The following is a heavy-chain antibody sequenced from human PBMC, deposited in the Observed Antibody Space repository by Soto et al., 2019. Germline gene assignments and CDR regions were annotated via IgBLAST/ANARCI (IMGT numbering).Heavy chain of an antibody. J-gene: IGHJ1*01. CDR2: ISESRTSI. Sequence: EVRLVESGGGLVKPGESLRLSCAASGFTLSSYTMHWVRQAPGKGLEWVASISESRTSIYYADSVKGRFTISRDSAENSLFLQMTSLTAADTAVYYGARDGAVGDNDGYFQHWGQGTLVTASS. CDR1: GFTLSSYT. D-gene: IGHD6-19*01. CDR3: ARDGAVGDNDGYFQH. V-gene: IGHV3-21*02.